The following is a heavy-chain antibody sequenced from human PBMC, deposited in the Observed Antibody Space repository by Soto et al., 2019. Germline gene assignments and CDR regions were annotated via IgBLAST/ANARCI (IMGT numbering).Heavy chain of an antibody. Sequence: PSETLSLTCTVSGGSISSYYWSWIRQPPGKGLEWIGYIYYSGSTNYNPSLKSRVTISVETSKNQFSLKLSSVTAADTAVYYCASSLEGEYYFDYWGQGTMLTVSS. CDR3: ASSLEGEYYFDY. D-gene: IGHD3-16*01. CDR2: IYYSGST. V-gene: IGHV4-59*01. J-gene: IGHJ4*02. CDR1: GGSISSYY.